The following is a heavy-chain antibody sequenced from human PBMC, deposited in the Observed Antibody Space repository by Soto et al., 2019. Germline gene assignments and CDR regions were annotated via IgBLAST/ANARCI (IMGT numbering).Heavy chain of an antibody. V-gene: IGHV3-30*18. CDR2: ISYDGSNK. D-gene: IGHD7-27*01. J-gene: IGHJ6*02. CDR3: AKDLGQGNYYYYGMDV. Sequence: QVQLVESGGGVVQPGRSLRLSCAASGFTFSSYGMHWVRQAPGKGLEWVAVISYDGSNKYYADSVKGRFTISRDNSKNTLYLQMNSLRAEDTAVYYCAKDLGQGNYYYYGMDVWGQGTTVTVSS. CDR1: GFTFSSYG.